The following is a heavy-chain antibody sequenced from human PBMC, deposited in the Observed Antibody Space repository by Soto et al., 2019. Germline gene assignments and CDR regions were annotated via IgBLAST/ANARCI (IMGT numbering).Heavy chain of an antibody. CDR1: GGSISSGGYS. V-gene: IGHV4-30-2*01. Sequence: PSETLSLTCAVSGGSISSGGYSWSWIRQPPGKGLEWIGYIYHSGSTYYNPSLRSRVTISVDRSKNQFSLKLSSVTAEDTAVYYCAKDRPGWFDPWGQGTLVTVSS. J-gene: IGHJ5*02. CDR3: AKDRPGWFDP. CDR2: IYHSGST.